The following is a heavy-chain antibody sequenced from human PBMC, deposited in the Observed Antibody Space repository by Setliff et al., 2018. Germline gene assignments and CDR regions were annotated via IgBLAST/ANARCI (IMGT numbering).Heavy chain of an antibody. CDR2: MFVSKTT. Sequence: SETLSLTCTVSGGSITESFWSWIRQPAGKGLEWIGRMFVSKTTDYNPSLKSRVTLSIDTSKNQFSLKLSSVTAADTAVYYCRFWSGYYKNDYWGQGTLVTVSS. J-gene: IGHJ4*02. CDR3: RFWSGYYKNDY. CDR1: GGSITESF. D-gene: IGHD3-3*01. V-gene: IGHV4-4*07.